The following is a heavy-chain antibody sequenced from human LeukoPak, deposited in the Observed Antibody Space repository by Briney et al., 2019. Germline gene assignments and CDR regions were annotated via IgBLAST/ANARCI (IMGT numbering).Heavy chain of an antibody. CDR2: INPSGGST. D-gene: IGHD6-19*01. Sequence: ASVKVSCRASGYTFTSYYMHWVRQAPGQGLEWMGIINPSGGSTSYAQKFQGRVTMTRDMSTSTVYMELSSLRSEDTTVYYCARDLAIAVAGIQNWFDPWGQGTLVTVSS. J-gene: IGHJ5*02. CDR3: ARDLAIAVAGIQNWFDP. V-gene: IGHV1-46*01. CDR1: GYTFTSYY.